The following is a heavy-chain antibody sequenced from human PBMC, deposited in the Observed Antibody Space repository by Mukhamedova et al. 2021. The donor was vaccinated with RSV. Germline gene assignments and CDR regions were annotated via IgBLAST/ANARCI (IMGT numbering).Heavy chain of an antibody. CDR3: ASFHRQELWSPGVDY. J-gene: IGHJ4*02. V-gene: IGHV1-69*02. D-gene: IGHD5-18*01. Sequence: ILGIANYAQKFQGRVTITADESTSTAYMELSSLRSEDTAVYYCASFHRQELWSPGVDYWGQGTLVTVSS. CDR2: ILGIA.